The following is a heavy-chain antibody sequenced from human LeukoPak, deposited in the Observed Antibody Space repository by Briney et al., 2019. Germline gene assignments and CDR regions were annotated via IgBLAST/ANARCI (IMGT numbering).Heavy chain of an antibody. D-gene: IGHD3-10*01. CDR3: ARKGDYYGSGSYYGWFDP. Sequence: ASVKVSCKASGYTFTSYGISWVRQAPGQGLEWMGWISAYNGNTNYAQKLQGRVTMTTDTSTSTAYMELRSLRSDDTAVYYCARKGDYYGSGSYYGWFDPWGQGTLVTVSS. CDR1: GYTFTSYG. V-gene: IGHV1-18*01. J-gene: IGHJ5*02. CDR2: ISAYNGNT.